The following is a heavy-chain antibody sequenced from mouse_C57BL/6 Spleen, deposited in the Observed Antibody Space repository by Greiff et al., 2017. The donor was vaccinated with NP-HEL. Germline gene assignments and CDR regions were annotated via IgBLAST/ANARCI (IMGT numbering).Heavy chain of an antibody. CDR1: GYTFTSYG. CDR3: ARGSNYIDY. CDR2: IYPRSGNT. J-gene: IGHJ2*01. V-gene: IGHV1-81*01. D-gene: IGHD1-1*01. Sequence: QVQLKESGAELARPGASVKLSCKASGYTFTSYGISWVKQRTGQGLEWIGEIYPRSGNTYYNEKFKGKATLTADKSSSTAYMQLRDLTSEDSAVYFYARGSNYIDYWGQGTPLTVSS.